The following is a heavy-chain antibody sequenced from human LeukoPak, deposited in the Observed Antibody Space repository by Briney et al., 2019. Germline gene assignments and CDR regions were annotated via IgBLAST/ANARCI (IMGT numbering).Heavy chain of an antibody. CDR1: GGSFSGYY. J-gene: IGHJ4*02. CDR3: ARDGYLIW. Sequence: PSETLSLTCAVYGGSFSGYYWSWIRQPPGKGLEWIGEINHSGSTNYNPSLKSRVTISVDTSKNQFSLKLSSVTAADTAVYYCARDGYLIWWGQGTLVTVSS. V-gene: IGHV4-34*01. D-gene: IGHD6-25*01. CDR2: INHSGST.